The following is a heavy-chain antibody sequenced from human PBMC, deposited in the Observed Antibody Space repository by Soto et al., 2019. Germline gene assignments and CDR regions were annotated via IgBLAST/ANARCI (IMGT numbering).Heavy chain of an antibody. D-gene: IGHD3-10*01. CDR3: AKDPYGSGSYSVDY. CDR2: ISGSGGST. J-gene: IGHJ4*02. Sequence: EVQLLESGGGLVQPGGSLRLSCAASGFTFSSYAMSWVRQAPGKGLEWVSAISGSGGSTYYADSVKGRFTISRDNSKNTLYLQMDSLRAEDTAIYYCAKDPYGSGSYSVDYWGQGTLVTVSS. V-gene: IGHV3-23*01. CDR1: GFTFSSYA.